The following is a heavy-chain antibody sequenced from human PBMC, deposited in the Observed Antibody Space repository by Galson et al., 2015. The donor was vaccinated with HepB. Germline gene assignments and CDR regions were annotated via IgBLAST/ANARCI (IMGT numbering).Heavy chain of an antibody. V-gene: IGHV3-23*01. CDR3: AKDRWDGYNSVDH. CDR2: ISDGGGRT. CDR1: GVTIDTYA. D-gene: IGHD5-24*01. J-gene: IGHJ4*02. Sequence: ALRLSCAASGVTIDTYAMSWGRQAPGKGLEWVSRISDGGGRTYYADSVKGRFTISRDSSKSTLYLQMNSLRAEDTALYYCAKDRWDGYNSVDHWGQGTLVTVSS.